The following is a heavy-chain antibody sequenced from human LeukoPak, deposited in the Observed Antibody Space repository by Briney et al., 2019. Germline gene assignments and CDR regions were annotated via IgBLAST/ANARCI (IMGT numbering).Heavy chain of an antibody. CDR2: ISGSGGST. V-gene: IGHV3-23*01. D-gene: IGHD6-19*01. Sequence: GGSLRLSCAASGFTFSSYAMNWVRQAPGKGLEWVSAISGSGGSTYYADSVEGRFTISRDNSKNTLYLQMNSLRAEDTAVYYCAKDSSGSIGWFDPWGQGTLVTVSS. CDR3: AKDSSGSIGWFDP. CDR1: GFTFSSYA. J-gene: IGHJ5*02.